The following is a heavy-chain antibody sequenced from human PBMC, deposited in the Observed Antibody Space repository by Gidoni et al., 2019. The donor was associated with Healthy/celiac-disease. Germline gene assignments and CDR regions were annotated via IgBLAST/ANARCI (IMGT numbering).Heavy chain of an antibody. CDR3: ARLSGHDNGMDV. V-gene: IGHV1-69*02. Sequence: QVQLVQSGAEVKKPGSSVKVSCKASGGTFSSYTISWVRQAPGQGLEWMGRIIPILGIANYAQKFQGRVTITADKSTSTAYMELSSLRSEDTAVYYCARLSGHDNGMDVWGQGTTVTVSS. CDR2: IIPILGIA. D-gene: IGHD3-16*02. CDR1: GGTFSSYT. J-gene: IGHJ6*02.